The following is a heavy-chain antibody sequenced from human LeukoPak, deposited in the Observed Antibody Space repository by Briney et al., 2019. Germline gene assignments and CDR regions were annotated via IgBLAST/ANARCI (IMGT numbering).Heavy chain of an antibody. CDR1: GFTFSDYW. Sequence: GGSLRLSCAASGFTFSDYWMHWVRQAPGKGLVWVSRINSDGSSTTYADSVKGRFTISRDNAKNALYLQMNSLRAEDTALYYCARVYSGTYYWDLDFWGQGTLVRLSS. J-gene: IGHJ4*02. CDR2: INSDGSST. V-gene: IGHV3-74*01. CDR3: ARVYSGTYYWDLDF. D-gene: IGHD1-26*01.